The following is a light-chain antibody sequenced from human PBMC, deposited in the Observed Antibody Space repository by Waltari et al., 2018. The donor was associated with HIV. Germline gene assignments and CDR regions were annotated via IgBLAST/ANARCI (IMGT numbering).Light chain of an antibody. CDR2: DVT. V-gene: IGLV2-11*01. J-gene: IGLJ3*02. CDR3: CSYAGSYTLV. Sequence: GSPGQSVTLSCSGTSSDIGRYNYVSWYQERPGKAPKLMIYDVTHRPSGVPDRFSASKSGNTASLTISGLQADDEADYYCCSYAGSYTLVFGGGTKLTVV. CDR1: SSDIGRYNY.